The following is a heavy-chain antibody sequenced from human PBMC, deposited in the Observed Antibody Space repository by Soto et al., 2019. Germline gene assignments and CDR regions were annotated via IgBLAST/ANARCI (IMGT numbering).Heavy chain of an antibody. CDR2: INPNSGGT. V-gene: IGHV1-2*04. D-gene: IGHD2-2*01. CDR1: GYTFTGYY. J-gene: IGHJ5*02. CDR3: ARAIPIVLVPAAMRGGSNWFDP. Sequence: ASVKVSCKASGYTFTGYYMHWVRQAPGQGLEWMGWINPNSGGTNYAQKFQGWVTMTRDTSISTAYMELSRLRSDDTAVYYCARAIPIVLVPAAMRGGSNWFDPWGQGTLVTVSS.